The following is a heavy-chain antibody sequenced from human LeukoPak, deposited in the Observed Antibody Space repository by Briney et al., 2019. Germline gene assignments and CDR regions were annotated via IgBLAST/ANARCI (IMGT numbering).Heavy chain of an antibody. J-gene: IGHJ4*02. Sequence: GGSLRLSCAASGFTFSSYAMSWVRQAPGKGLEWVSAISGSGGSTYYADSVKGRFIISRDNSKNTLYLQMNSLRAEDTAVYYCAKDVGATMALDYWGQGTLVTVSS. CDR3: AKDVGATMALDY. CDR1: GFTFSSYA. D-gene: IGHD5-12*01. CDR2: ISGSGGST. V-gene: IGHV3-23*01.